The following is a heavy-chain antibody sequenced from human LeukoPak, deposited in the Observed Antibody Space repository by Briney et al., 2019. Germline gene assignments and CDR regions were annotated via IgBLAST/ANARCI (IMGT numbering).Heavy chain of an antibody. CDR1: GFTFSTYA. CDR2: ISSIGGTT. V-gene: IGHV3-64*01. J-gene: IGHJ4*02. CDR3: ARVGDNTVFDY. D-gene: IGHD2-21*01. Sequence: GGSLRLSCAASGFTFSTYALHWVRQVPGKGLEYVSAISSIGGTTYYANSVKGRFTISRDNSKNTLYLQMGSLKPEDTAVYYCARVGDNTVFDYWGQGTLVTVSS.